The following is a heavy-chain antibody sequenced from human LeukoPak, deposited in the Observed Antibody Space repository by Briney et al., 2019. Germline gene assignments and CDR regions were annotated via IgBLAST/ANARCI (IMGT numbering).Heavy chain of an antibody. J-gene: IGHJ4*02. CDR3: ARDNKVRGVYDY. CDR2: INPNSGGT. V-gene: IGHV1-2*02. Sequence: ASVKVSCKASGYTFTGYYMHWVRQAPGQGLQWMGWINPNSGGTHYAQKFQGRVTMTRDTSISTAYMELSRLRSDDTAVYYCARDNKVRGVYDYWGQGTLVTVSS. D-gene: IGHD3-10*01. CDR1: GYTFTGYY.